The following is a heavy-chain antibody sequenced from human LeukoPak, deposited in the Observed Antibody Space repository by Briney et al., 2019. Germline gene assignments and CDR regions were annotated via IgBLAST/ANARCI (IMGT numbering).Heavy chain of an antibody. V-gene: IGHV4-59*01. Sequence: SETLSLTCTVSGGSISIYYWSWIRQPPGKGLEWIGYIYYSGSTNYNPSLKSRVTISVDTSKNQFSLKLSSVTAADTAVYYCARSGWLGDAFDIWGQGTMVTVSS. CDR2: IYYSGST. CDR1: GGSISIYY. J-gene: IGHJ3*02. CDR3: ARSGWLGDAFDI. D-gene: IGHD6-19*01.